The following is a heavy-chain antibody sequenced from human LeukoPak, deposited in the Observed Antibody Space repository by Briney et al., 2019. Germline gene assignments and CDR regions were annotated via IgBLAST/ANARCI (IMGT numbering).Heavy chain of an antibody. J-gene: IGHJ4*02. Sequence: GGSLRLSCATSGFTFSSYVMSWVRQAPGKGLEWVSGISGSGDNTYYADFVKGRFTISRDNSKNTVDLQMNSLRAEDTAVYYCASARRDRGYSSGWGQGTLVTVSS. CDR1: GFTFSSYV. CDR2: ISGSGDNT. CDR3: ASARRDRGYSSG. V-gene: IGHV3-23*01. D-gene: IGHD6-19*01.